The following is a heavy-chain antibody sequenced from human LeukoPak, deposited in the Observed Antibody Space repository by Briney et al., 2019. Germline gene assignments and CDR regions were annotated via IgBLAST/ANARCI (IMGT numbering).Heavy chain of an antibody. Sequence: SETLSLTCTVSGGSISSGSYYWSWIRQPAGKGLEWIGRIYTSGSTNYNPSLKSRVTISVDTSKNQFSLKLSSVTAADTAVYYCARDGSGSYLLWGQGTLVTVSS. CDR3: ARDGSGSYLL. D-gene: IGHD3-10*01. CDR1: GGSISSGSYY. J-gene: IGHJ4*02. V-gene: IGHV4-61*02. CDR2: IYTSGST.